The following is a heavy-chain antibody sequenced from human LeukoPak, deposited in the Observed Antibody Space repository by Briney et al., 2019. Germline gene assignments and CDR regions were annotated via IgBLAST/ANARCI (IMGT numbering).Heavy chain of an antibody. CDR1: GGSISSYY. CDR2: IHYSRST. Sequence: KPSETLSLTCTVSGGSISSYYWSWIRQPPGKGLEWIGYIHYSRSTNYNPSLKSRVTISVDTSKNQFSLKLSSVTAADTAVYYCAREELERNFDYWGQGTLVTVSS. J-gene: IGHJ4*02. CDR3: AREELERNFDY. V-gene: IGHV4-59*01. D-gene: IGHD3-10*01.